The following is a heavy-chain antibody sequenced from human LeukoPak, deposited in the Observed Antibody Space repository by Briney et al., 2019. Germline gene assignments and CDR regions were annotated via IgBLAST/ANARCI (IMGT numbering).Heavy chain of an antibody. D-gene: IGHD6-13*01. CDR3: ARASPLAAAYXX. J-gene: IGHJ4*02. CDR1: RFTFSSYE. Sequence: GGSLRLSCAASRFTFSSYEMNWVRQAPGKGLEWVSYISSSGSTIYYADSVKGRFTISRDNAKNSLYLQMNSLRAEDTAVYYCARASPLAAAYXXWGQGTLVTV. CDR2: ISSSGSTI. V-gene: IGHV3-48*03.